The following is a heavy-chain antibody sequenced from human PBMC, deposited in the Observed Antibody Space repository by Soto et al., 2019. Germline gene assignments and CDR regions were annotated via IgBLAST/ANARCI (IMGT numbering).Heavy chain of an antibody. D-gene: IGHD1-26*01. CDR3: AKDQWELLHGFDY. J-gene: IGHJ4*02. CDR2: ICSGGST. V-gene: IGHV3-53*01. Sequence: GGSLRLSCAASGFTVSSNYMSWVRQAAEKGLWLVAIICSGGSTYYADSVKGRFTISRDNSKNTLYLQMNSLRAEDTAVYYCAKDQWELLHGFDYWGQGTLVTVSS. CDR1: GFTVSSNY.